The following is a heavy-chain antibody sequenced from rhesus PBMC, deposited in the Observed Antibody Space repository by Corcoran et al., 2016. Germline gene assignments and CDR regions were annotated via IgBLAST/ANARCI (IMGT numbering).Heavy chain of an antibody. CDR3: ARAVYWYFDL. J-gene: IGHJ2*01. CDR1: GYSISSAYG. Sequence: QVHLQESGPGLVKPSETLSLTCAVSGYSISSAYGWDWIRQPPGKGLEWSGQIFVGTGSTYYNPSLKSRVTVSKDTSKNQFSLKLRSVTAADTAVYYCARAVYWYFDLWGPGSPITISS. V-gene: IGHV4-127*01. CDR2: IFVGTGST.